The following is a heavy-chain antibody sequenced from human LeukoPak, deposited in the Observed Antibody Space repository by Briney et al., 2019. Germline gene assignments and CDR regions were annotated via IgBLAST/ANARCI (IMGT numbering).Heavy chain of an antibody. CDR3: AKGTYYYDSSGYFPFDY. D-gene: IGHD3-22*01. CDR2: ISWDGGST. V-gene: IGHV3-43*01. J-gene: IGHJ4*02. Sequence: GGSLRLSCAASGFTFSSYGMHWVRQAPGKGLEWVSLISWDGGSTYYADSVKGRFTISRDNSKNSLYLQMNSLRTEDTALYYCAKGTYYYDSSGYFPFDYWGQGTLVTVSS. CDR1: GFTFSSYG.